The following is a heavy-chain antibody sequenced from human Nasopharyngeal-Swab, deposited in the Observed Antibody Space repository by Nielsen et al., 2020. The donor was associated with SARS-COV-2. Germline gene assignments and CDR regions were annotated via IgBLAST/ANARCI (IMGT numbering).Heavy chain of an antibody. V-gene: IGHV1-18*01. D-gene: IGHD2-21*02. CDR2: ISAYNGNT. CDR3: ARLYCGGGCYSEDYYGMDV. J-gene: IGHJ6*02. Sequence: WVRQAPGQGLEWMGWISAYNGNTNYAQKLQGRVTMTTDTSTSTAYMELRSLRSDDTAVYYCARLYCGGGCYSEDYYGMDVWGQGTTVTVSS.